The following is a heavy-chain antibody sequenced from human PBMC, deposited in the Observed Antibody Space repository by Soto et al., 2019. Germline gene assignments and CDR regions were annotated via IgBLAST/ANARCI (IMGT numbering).Heavy chain of an antibody. CDR3: ARRPNSDP. CDR2: TYSGGNP. V-gene: IGHV3-53*01. CDR1: GFSVGGNY. J-gene: IGHJ5*02. Sequence: GGSLRLSCAASGFSVGGNYMSWARLAPGKGLECVPLTYSGGNPYYADSVRGRFTLSRHNSENTLYLQMNSLRVEDTAVYLCARRPNSDPWGQGTLVTVSS.